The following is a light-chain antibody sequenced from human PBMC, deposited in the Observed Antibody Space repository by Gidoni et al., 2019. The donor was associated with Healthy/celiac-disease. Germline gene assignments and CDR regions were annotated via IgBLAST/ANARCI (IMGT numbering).Light chain of an antibody. J-gene: IGKJ1*01. CDR1: QSISSY. Sequence: DIQMTQSPSSLSASVGDSVTITCRASQSISSYLNWYQQKPGKAPKLLIYAASSLQSGVPSRFSGSGSGTDFTLTISSLQPEDFATYYCQQSYGRTFGQGTKVEIK. CDR3: QQSYGRT. CDR2: AAS. V-gene: IGKV1-39*01.